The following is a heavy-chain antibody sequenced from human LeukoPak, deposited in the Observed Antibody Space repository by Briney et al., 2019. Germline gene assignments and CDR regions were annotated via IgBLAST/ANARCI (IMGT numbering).Heavy chain of an antibody. CDR2: IYTSGST. V-gene: IGHV4-61*02. CDR1: GGSISSGSYY. D-gene: IGHD6-13*01. Sequence: PSQTLSLTCTVSGGSISSGSYYWSWVRQPAGKGLEWIGRIYTSGSTNYNPSLKSRVTISVDTSKNQFSLKLSSVTAADTAVYYCARGSSSWYSAFDIWGQGTMVTVSS. J-gene: IGHJ3*02. CDR3: ARGSSSWYSAFDI.